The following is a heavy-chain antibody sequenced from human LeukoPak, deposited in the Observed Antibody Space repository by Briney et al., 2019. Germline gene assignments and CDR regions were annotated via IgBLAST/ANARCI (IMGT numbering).Heavy chain of an antibody. CDR3: ARGHGDYAPEFDG. J-gene: IGHJ4*02. Sequence: GGSLRLSCAASGFTFSSHSMNWVRQAPGKGLEWVSYISSSSTTTLYADSVKGRFTISRDNAKNSPYLQMNSLRDEDTAVYYCARGHGDYAPEFDGWGQGTLVTVSS. D-gene: IGHD4-17*01. CDR2: ISSSSTTT. V-gene: IGHV3-48*02. CDR1: GFTFSSHS.